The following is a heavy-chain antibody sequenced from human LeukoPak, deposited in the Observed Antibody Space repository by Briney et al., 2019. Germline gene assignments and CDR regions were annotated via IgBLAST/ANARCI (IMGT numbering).Heavy chain of an antibody. CDR1: GGSFSGYC. J-gene: IGHJ4*02. Sequence: SETLSLTCAVYGGSFSGYCWSWIRQPPGKGREWMGEINHSGSTNYNPSLKSRVTTSEVTSRNQFSLKLSSVTAADPAVYYCARWGYDDSCGYAESYFDCWGQGTLVSV. CDR2: INHSGST. D-gene: IGHD3-22*01. V-gene: IGHV4-34*01. CDR3: ARWGYDDSCGYAESYFDC.